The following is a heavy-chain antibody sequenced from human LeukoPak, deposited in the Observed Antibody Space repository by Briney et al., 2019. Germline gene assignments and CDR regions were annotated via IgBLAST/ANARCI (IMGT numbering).Heavy chain of an antibody. CDR1: GLTFSSYG. CDR3: AKDQEKRVGYYYYGMDV. Sequence: GGSLRLSCAASGLTFSSYGMHWVRQAPGKGLEWVAVISYDGSNKYYADSVKGRFTISSDNSKNTLYLQMNSLRAEDTAVYYCAKDQEKRVGYYYYGMDVWGQGTTVTVSS. CDR2: ISYDGSNK. J-gene: IGHJ6*02. V-gene: IGHV3-30*18. D-gene: IGHD1-26*01.